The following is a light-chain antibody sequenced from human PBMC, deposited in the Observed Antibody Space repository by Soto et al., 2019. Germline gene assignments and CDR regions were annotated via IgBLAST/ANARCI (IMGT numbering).Light chain of an antibody. V-gene: IGLV2-8*01. Sequence: QSALTQPPSASGSPGQSVTISCTGTSSDVGGYYSVSWYQQHPGEAPKLIIYEVSKRPSGVPDRFSASKSDNTASLTVSGLQAEDEADYYCSSYAGSKNLVFGGGTQLTVL. CDR1: SSDVGGYYS. J-gene: IGLJ2*01. CDR3: SSYAGSKNLV. CDR2: EVS.